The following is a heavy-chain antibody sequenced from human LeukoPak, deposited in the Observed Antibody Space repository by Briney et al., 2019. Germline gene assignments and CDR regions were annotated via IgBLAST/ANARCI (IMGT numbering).Heavy chain of an antibody. CDR2: TYYRSKWYY. J-gene: IGHJ4*02. D-gene: IGHD1-26*01. Sequence: SQTLSLTCAISGDSVSSNNAAWNCIRQSPSRGLEWLGRTYYRSKWYYDYAVAVKSRISINPDTSKNQFSLQLSSVTPEDTAVYYCARDPVGGSTIFDYWGQGTLVTVSS. V-gene: IGHV6-1*01. CDR1: GDSVSSNNAA. CDR3: ARDPVGGSTIFDY.